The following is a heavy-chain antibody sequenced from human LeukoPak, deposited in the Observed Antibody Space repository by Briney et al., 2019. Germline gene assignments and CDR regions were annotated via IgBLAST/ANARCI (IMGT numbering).Heavy chain of an antibody. J-gene: IGHJ4*02. V-gene: IGHV4-4*07. CDR1: GGSTSDYY. CDR2: NYYTGNT. Sequence: SETLSLTCSVSGGSTSDYYWNWIRQPAGQGLEWLGRNYYTGNTAYNPSLESRLTMSLDTAKNQFSLKVTSVTAADTAVYYCARGGTLFTYFDSWGQGTLVTVSS. D-gene: IGHD3-10*02. CDR3: ARGGTLFTYFDS.